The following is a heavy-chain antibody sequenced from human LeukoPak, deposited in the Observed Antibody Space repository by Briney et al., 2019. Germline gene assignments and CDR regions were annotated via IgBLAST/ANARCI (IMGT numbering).Heavy chain of an antibody. CDR2: IVIGSGDT. Sequence: SVKVSCKASGFTFTNSAMQWVRQARGQRLEWIGWIVIGSGDTDYAQKFQKRVTITRDMSTSTAYMELSSLRSEDTAVYYCARVRGSYASDYWGQGTLVTVSS. V-gene: IGHV1-58*02. CDR1: GFTFTNSA. D-gene: IGHD1-26*01. J-gene: IGHJ4*02. CDR3: ARVRGSYASDY.